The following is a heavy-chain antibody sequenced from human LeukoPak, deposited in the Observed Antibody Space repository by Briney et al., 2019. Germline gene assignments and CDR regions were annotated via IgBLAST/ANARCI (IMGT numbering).Heavy chain of an antibody. CDR3: ARGEKEYFDWLRDAFDI. D-gene: IGHD3-9*01. Sequence: WASVKVSCKASGGTFSSYAISWVRQAPGQGLEWMGGIIPIFSTANYAQKFQGRVTITADKSTSTAYMELSSLRSEDTAVYYCARGEKEYFDWLRDAFDIWGQGTMVTVSS. CDR1: GGTFSSYA. CDR2: IIPIFSTA. V-gene: IGHV1-69*06. J-gene: IGHJ3*02.